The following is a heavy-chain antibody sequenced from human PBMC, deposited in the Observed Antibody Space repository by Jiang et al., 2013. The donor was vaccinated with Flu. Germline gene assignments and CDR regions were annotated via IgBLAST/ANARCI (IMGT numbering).Heavy chain of an antibody. V-gene: IGHV5-10-1*01. J-gene: IGHJ6*02. CDR3: ARQPYSGSYYESGGYYYYYGMDV. D-gene: IGHD1-26*01. Sequence: GAEVKKPGESLRISCKGSGYSFTSYWISWVRQMPGKGLEWMGRIDPSDSYTNYSPSFQGHVTISADKSISTAYLQWSSLKASDTAMYYCARQPYSGSYYESGGYYYYYGMDVWGQGTTVTVPS. CDR1: GYSFTSYW. CDR2: IDPSDSYT.